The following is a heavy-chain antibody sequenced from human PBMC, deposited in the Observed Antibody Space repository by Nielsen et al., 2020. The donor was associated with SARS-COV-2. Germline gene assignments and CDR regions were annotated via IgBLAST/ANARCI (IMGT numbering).Heavy chain of an antibody. CDR1: GFTFGDYA. Sequence: GESLKISCTASGFTFGDYAMSWFRQAPGKGLEWVGFIRSKAYGGTTEYAASVKGRFTISRDDSKSIAYLQMNSLKTEDTAVYYCTRAQWEPKVDAFDVWGQGTMVTVSS. D-gene: IGHD1-26*01. J-gene: IGHJ3*01. CDR2: IRSKAYGGTT. V-gene: IGHV3-49*03. CDR3: TRAQWEPKVDAFDV.